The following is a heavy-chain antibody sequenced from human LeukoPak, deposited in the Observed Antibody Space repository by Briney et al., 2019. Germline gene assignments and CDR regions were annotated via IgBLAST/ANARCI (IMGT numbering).Heavy chain of an antibody. D-gene: IGHD3-22*01. CDR2: IYYSGST. V-gene: IGHV4-59*12. Sequence: SETLSLTCTVSGGSISSYYWSWIRQPPGKGLEWIGYIYYSGSTNYNPSLKSRVTISVDTSKNQFSLKLSSVTAADTAVYYCARGPYYDRTITYYFDYWGQGTLVTVSS. J-gene: IGHJ4*02. CDR3: ARGPYYDRTITYYFDY. CDR1: GGSISSYY.